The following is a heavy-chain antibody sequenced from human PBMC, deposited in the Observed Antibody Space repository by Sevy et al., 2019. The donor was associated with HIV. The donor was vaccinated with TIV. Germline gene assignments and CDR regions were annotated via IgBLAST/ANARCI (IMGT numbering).Heavy chain of an antibody. CDR3: TNDMVTFGGTIAHSPGGFDI. Sequence: GGYLRLSCAASGFRFSSYGMNWVRQAPGKGLEWVAFLSYDGSKEDYAASVKGRFTISRDNSKNTFYVEMNSLRAEDTAVYHSTNDMVTFGGTIAHSPGGFDIWGQGTTVTVSS. D-gene: IGHD3-16*01. V-gene: IGHV3-30*02. J-gene: IGHJ3*02. CDR1: GFRFSSYG. CDR2: LSYDGSKE.